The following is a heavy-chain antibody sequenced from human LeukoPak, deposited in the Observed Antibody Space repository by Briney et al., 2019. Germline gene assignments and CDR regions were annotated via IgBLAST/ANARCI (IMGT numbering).Heavy chain of an antibody. Sequence: SGGSLRLSCAASGFTFSSYSMNWVRQAPGKGLEWVSYISSSSSTIYYADSVKGRFTISRDNSKNTLYLQMNSLRAEDTAVYYCAKADSLNLRLRSAEYFQHWGQGTLVTVSS. CDR3: AKADSLNLRLRSAEYFQH. CDR1: GFTFSSYS. J-gene: IGHJ1*01. CDR2: ISSSSSTI. D-gene: IGHD2-15*01. V-gene: IGHV3-48*01.